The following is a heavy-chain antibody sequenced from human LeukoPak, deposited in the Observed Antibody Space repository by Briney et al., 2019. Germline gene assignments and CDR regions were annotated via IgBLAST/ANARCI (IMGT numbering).Heavy chain of an antibody. Sequence: SETLSLTCTVAGGSISGNYWSWIRQHPGKGLEWIGYAYSSGHTNYNSSLKSRVTMSLDTSKSHFSLRLSSVTAADTAVYFGARHPFATPFDYWGPGTLVTVSS. V-gene: IGHV4-59*08. CDR2: AYSSGHT. CDR1: GGSISGNY. CDR3: ARHPFATPFDY. D-gene: IGHD2-15*01. J-gene: IGHJ4*02.